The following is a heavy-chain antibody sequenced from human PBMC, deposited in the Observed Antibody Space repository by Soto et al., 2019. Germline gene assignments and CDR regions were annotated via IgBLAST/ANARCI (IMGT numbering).Heavy chain of an antibody. CDR3: AKDYYYYGSGSYLSYNWFDP. CDR2: ISGSGGST. D-gene: IGHD3-10*01. V-gene: IGHV3-23*01. J-gene: IGHJ5*02. CDR1: GFTFSSYA. Sequence: HPWGSLRLSCAASGFTFSSYAMSWVRQAPGKGLEWVSAISGSGGSTYYADSVKGRFTISRDNSKNTLYLQMNSLRAEDTAVYYCAKDYYYYGSGSYLSYNWFDPWGQGTLVTVSS.